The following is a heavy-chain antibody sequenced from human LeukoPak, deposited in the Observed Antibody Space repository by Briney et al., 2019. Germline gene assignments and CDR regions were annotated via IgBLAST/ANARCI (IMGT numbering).Heavy chain of an antibody. CDR1: GFRVSDYY. J-gene: IGHJ5*02. D-gene: IGHD3/OR15-3a*01. V-gene: IGHV3-66*03. Sequence: PGGSLRLSWAVAGFRVSDYYMCWVRQAPGKGLEWVGLIRDRGEAFYADFARGRFAISRDESENTLYLQMNSLRVEDTAVYFCARDRAANQDWVEFDPWGQGTPVIVSS. CDR2: IRDRGEA. CDR3: ARDRAANQDWVEFDP.